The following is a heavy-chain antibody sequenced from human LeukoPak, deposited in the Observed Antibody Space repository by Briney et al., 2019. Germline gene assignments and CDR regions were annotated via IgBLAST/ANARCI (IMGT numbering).Heavy chain of an antibody. Sequence: PGGSLRLSCTASGFTFGEYAISWVRQAPGEGLEWGGFIRSKAYGRTTEYASSVKGRFTILRDDSKSIAYLQMNSLKTEDTAVYYCTRGWELPYCWGQGTLPTVSS. D-gene: IGHD1-26*01. CDR3: TRGWELPYC. CDR2: IRSKAYGRTT. V-gene: IGHV3-49*04. J-gene: IGHJ4*02. CDR1: GFTFGEYA.